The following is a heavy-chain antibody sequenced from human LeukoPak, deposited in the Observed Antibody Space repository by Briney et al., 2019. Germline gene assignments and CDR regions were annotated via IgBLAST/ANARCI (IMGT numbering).Heavy chain of an antibody. V-gene: IGHV4-30-2*03. CDR3: ARPNWHDARLGAFNI. D-gene: IGHD1-1*01. J-gene: IGHJ3*02. CDR2: IYYSGST. CDR1: GGSISSGGYS. Sequence: SETLSLTCAVSGGSISSGGYSWSWIRQPPGKGLEWIGSIYYSGSTYYNPSLKSRVTISVDTSKNQFSLKLSSVTAADTAMYYCARPNWHDARLGAFNIWGQGTMVTVSS.